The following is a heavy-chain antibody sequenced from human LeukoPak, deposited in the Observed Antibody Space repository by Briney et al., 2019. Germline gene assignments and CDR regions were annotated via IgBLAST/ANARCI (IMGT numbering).Heavy chain of an antibody. D-gene: IGHD4-17*01. Sequence: ASVNVSCKASGYTFTGYYMHWVRQAPGQGLEWMGWINPNSGGTNYAQKFQGRVTMTRDTSISTAYMELSRLRSDDTAVYYCARDYGDYYYFDYWGQGTLVTVSS. CDR2: INPNSGGT. V-gene: IGHV1-2*02. CDR3: ARDYGDYYYFDY. J-gene: IGHJ4*02. CDR1: GYTFTGYY.